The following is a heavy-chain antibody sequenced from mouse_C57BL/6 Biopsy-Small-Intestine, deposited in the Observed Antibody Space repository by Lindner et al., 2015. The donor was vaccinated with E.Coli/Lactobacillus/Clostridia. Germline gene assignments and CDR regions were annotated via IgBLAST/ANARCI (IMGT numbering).Heavy chain of an antibody. CDR1: GYPLTNYD. Sequence: SVKVSCKASGYPLTNYDISWVRQAPGQGLEWMGWISAYTGDTKCAHNLQGRVTMTTDTSTSTAYMELRSLRSDDTAVYYCASCSGGSCYRRAGYYGMDVWGPGTTVTVSS. J-gene: IGHJ1*01. CDR3: ASCSGGSCYRRAGYYGMDV. D-gene: IGHD1-1*01. CDR2: ISAYTGDT. V-gene: IGHV1-84*02.